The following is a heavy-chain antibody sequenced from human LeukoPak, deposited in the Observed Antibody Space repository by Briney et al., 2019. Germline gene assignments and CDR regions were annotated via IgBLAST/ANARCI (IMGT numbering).Heavy chain of an antibody. CDR3: ARVLSGSRDWFDP. CDR2: INPDGSTT. D-gene: IGHD3-22*01. CDR1: GFTFSRYW. J-gene: IGHJ5*02. V-gene: IGHV3-74*01. Sequence: GESLRLSCAASGFTFSRYWINWVRQAPGKGLEWVSRINPDGSTTTYADSVKGRFTISRDNAKNTVYLQMNSLRAEDTAVYYCARVLSGSRDWFDPWGQGTLVTVSS.